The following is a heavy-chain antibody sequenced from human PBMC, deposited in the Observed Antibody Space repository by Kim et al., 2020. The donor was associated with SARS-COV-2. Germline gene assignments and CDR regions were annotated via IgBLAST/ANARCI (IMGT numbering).Heavy chain of an antibody. J-gene: IGHJ5*02. CDR3: AKEVGSWSSSALGLHWFDP. D-gene: IGHD6-6*01. V-gene: IGHV3-9*01. Sequence: GGSLRLSCAASGFTFGDYAMHWVRQAPGKGLEWVSGISWNSGSIGYADSVKGRFTISRDNAKNSLYLQMNSLRAEDTALYYCAKEVGSWSSSALGLHWFDPWGQGTLVTVSS. CDR1: GFTFGDYA. CDR2: ISWNSGSI.